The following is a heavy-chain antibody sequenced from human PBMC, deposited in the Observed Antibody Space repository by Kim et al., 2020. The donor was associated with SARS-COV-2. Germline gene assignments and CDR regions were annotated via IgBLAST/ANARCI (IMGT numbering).Heavy chain of an antibody. CDR1: GGTFSSYA. CDR2: IIPIFGTA. D-gene: IGHD6-19*01. CDR3: ARGPLHSSGWYACDY. V-gene: IGHV1-69*13. J-gene: IGHJ4*02. Sequence: SVKVSCKASGGTFSSYAISWVRQAPGQGLEWMGGIIPIFGTANYAQKFQGRVTITADESTSTAYMELSSLRSEDTAVYYCARGPLHSSGWYACDYWGQGTLVTVSS.